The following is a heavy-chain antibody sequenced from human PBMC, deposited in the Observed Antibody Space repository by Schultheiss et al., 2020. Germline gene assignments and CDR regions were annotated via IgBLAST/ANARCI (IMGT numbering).Heavy chain of an antibody. Sequence: GGSLRLSCAASGFTFSGSAMHWVRQAPGKGLEWVANMKRDGSEKYYVDSVKGRFTISRDNAKNSLYLQMNSLRAEDTAVYYCASIIGWRWGRVYWGQGTLVTGSS. J-gene: IGHJ4*02. V-gene: IGHV3-7*01. CDR2: MKRDGSEK. CDR1: GFTFSGSA. CDR3: ASIIGWRWGRVY. D-gene: IGHD6-19*01.